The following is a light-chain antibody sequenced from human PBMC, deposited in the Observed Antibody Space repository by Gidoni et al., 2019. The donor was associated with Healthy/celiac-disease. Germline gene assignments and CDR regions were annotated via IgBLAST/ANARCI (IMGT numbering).Light chain of an antibody. J-gene: IGKJ1*01. CDR3: KQSYSTRWT. CDR2: AAS. V-gene: IGKV1-39*01. Sequence: DIQMTQSPSSLSASVGDRVTLTCRASQSISSYLNWYQQKPGKAPKLLIYAASSLQSGVPARFSGSGSGTDFTLTISSLQPEDFATYYCKQSYSTRWTFGQGTKVEIK. CDR1: QSISSY.